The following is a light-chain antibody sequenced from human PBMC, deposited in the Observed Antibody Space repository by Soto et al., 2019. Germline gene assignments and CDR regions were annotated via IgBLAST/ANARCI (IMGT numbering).Light chain of an antibody. CDR2: MAS. CDR3: QQYNTFPRT. V-gene: IGKV1-5*03. Sequence: DIQMTQSPSTLSASIGDRVTITCRASQSLNNWLAWFQQKPGKAPKLLIAMASYLESGVPSRFSGSGSGTEFTLTITSLQPDEFATYYCQQYNTFPRTFGQGTKVELK. CDR1: QSLNNW. J-gene: IGKJ1*01.